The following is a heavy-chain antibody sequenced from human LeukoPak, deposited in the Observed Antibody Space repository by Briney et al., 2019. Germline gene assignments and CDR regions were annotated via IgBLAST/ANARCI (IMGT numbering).Heavy chain of an antibody. CDR1: GFTFTDYT. CDR2: ISSSKTFI. V-gene: IGHV3-21*01. D-gene: IGHD6-19*01. J-gene: IGHJ4*02. CDR3: VRDRHWLAFDY. Sequence: PGGSLRLSCAASGFTFTDYTINWVRQAPGKGLEWLSCISSSKTFIHYADSVGGRFTSSRDNAKNSVYLQMNSLRAEDTAVYYCVRDRHWLAFDYWGQGTLVTVSS.